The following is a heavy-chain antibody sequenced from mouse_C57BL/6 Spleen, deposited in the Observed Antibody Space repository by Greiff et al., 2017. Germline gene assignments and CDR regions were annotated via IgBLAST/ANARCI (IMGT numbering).Heavy chain of an antibody. V-gene: IGHV1-72*01. CDR2: IDPNSGGT. Sequence: QVHVKQPGAELVKPGASVKLSCKASGYTFTSYWMHWVKQRPGRGLEWIGRIDPNSGGTKYNEKFKSKATLTVDKPSSTAYMQLSSLTSEDSAVYYCAREDYYDYDVKAMDYWGQGTSVTVSS. D-gene: IGHD2-4*01. CDR1: GYTFTSYW. CDR3: AREDYYDYDVKAMDY. J-gene: IGHJ4*01.